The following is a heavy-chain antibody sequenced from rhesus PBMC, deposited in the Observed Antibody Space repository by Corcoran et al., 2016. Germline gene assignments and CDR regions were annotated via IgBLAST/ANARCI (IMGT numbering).Heavy chain of an antibody. D-gene: IGHD2-2*01. J-gene: IGHJ4*01. V-gene: IGHV4S10*01. CDR1: GGSSSDSYR. CDR2: FDGTTTRT. CDR3: VGYCTSTTCYALDY. Sequence: QVQLQESGPGVVKPSETQSLTCAVSGGSSSDSYRWSWIRPPPGKGLEWIGYFDGTTTRTTDTPSLQSRGTISRATSEHQSSLRLRSVTAAETAVCYCVGYCTSTTCYALDYWRQGVLVTVSA.